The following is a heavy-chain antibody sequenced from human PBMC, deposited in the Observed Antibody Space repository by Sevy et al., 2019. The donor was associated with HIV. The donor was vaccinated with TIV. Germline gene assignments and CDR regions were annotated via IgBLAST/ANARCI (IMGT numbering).Heavy chain of an antibody. CDR1: GLTVSDNF. CDR3: ARGKHVSGYYGSFDY. V-gene: IGHV3-53*01. CDR2: IYIGGTT. Sequence: GESLKISCAASGLTVSDNFMSWVRQAPGKGLEWVSVIYIGGTTYYADSVKGRFTISRDNSKNTIYLQMNGLRAEDTAVYYCARGKHVSGYYGSFDYWGQGALVTV. J-gene: IGHJ4*02. D-gene: IGHD5-12*01.